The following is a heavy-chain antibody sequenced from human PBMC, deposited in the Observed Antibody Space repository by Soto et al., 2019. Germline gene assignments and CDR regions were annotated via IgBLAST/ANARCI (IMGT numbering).Heavy chain of an antibody. J-gene: IGHJ4*02. V-gene: IGHV1-18*01. CDR3: GRAREVSNYLHY. CDR1: GYTFTSYG. CDR2: ISAYNGNT. D-gene: IGHD2-8*01. Sequence: QVQLVQSGAEVKKPGASVKVSCKASGYTFTSYGISWVRQAPGQGLEWMGWISAYNGNTNYAQKLQGRVTMTTDTPPSTANMELRGLRSTATAVCYCGRAREVSNYLHYWGQGTLVTVSS.